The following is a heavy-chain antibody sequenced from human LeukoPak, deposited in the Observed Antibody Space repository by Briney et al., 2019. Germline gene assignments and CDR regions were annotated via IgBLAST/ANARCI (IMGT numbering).Heavy chain of an antibody. CDR1: GFTFSGYV. J-gene: IGHJ4*02. CDR3: AKDRAYDYTPVGY. D-gene: IGHD3-16*01. CDR2: ISDSGGST. Sequence: GGSLRLSCEASGFTFSGYVMTWVRQAPGKGLEWVSSISDSGGSTYYADSVKGRFTISRDNSKNTLYLQMSSLRAEDTAVYYCAKDRAYDYTPVGYWGQGTLVTVSS. V-gene: IGHV3-23*01.